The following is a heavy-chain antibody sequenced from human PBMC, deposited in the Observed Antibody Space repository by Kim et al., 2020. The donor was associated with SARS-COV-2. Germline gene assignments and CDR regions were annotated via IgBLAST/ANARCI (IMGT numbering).Heavy chain of an antibody. V-gene: IGHV3-48*03. CDR2: ISSTGASV. J-gene: IGHJ4*02. CDR1: GFTFSGYD. Sequence: GGSLRLSCAASGFTFSGYDMNWVRQAPGKGLEWISYISSTGASVYYAASVKGRFTISRDNAKNSLYLQMNSLRAEDTATYYCARDWGSSGYFDYWGKGTLVSVSS. CDR3: ARDWGSSGYFDY. D-gene: IGHD3-22*01.